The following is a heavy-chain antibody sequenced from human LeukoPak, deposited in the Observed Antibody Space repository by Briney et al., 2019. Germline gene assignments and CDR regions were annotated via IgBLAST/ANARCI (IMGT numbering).Heavy chain of an antibody. CDR3: AKLGYCSSTSCYGDAFDI. J-gene: IGHJ3*02. Sequence: GWALRLSFPWCGWIFSSYGMHWLGQARCKGVDWVAVRSYDGSNKSYADSVKGRFTLSRDNSKNTLYLQMNSLRAVDTAVYYCAKLGYCSSTSCYGDAFDIWGQGTMVTVSS. CDR2: RSYDGSNK. V-gene: IGHV3-30*18. CDR1: GWIFSSYG. D-gene: IGHD2-2*01.